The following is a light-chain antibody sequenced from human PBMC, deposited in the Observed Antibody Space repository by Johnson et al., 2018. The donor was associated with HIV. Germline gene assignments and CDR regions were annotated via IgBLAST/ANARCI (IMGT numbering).Light chain of an antibody. CDR2: ENN. J-gene: IGLJ1*01. Sequence: QLVLTQPPSVSAAPGQKVTISCSGSSSNIGNNYVSWYQQLPGTAPKLLIYENNKRPSGIPARFSGSKSGTSATLGITGLQTGDEADYYCGTWDGSLSGYVFGTGTKVTVL. CDR1: SSNIGNNY. V-gene: IGLV1-51*02. CDR3: GTWDGSLSGYV.